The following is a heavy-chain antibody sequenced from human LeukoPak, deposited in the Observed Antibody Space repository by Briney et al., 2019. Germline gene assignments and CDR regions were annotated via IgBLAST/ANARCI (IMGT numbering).Heavy chain of an antibody. D-gene: IGHD6-19*01. V-gene: IGHV3-21*04. Sequence: PGGSLRLSCAASGFTFSSYSMIWVRQAPGKGLEWVSSISSGSSYRYYAGSVKGRFTISRDNSKNTLYLQMNSLRAEDTAVYYCARYSSGWDVRHYFDYWGQGTLVTVSS. CDR1: GFTFSSYS. CDR3: ARYSSGWDVRHYFDY. J-gene: IGHJ4*02. CDR2: ISSGSSYR.